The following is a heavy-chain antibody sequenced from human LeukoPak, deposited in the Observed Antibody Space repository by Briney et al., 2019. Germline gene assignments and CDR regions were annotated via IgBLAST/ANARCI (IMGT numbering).Heavy chain of an antibody. CDR3: ARDPYSGGYGDYYYYYMDL. J-gene: IGHJ6*03. D-gene: IGHD1-26*01. V-gene: IGHV3-21*01. CDR1: GFTFSNYN. Sequence: GGSLRLSCAASGFTFSNYNMNWVRQAPGKAMEWVSSITRSGTYIFYVDSVKGRFTISRDNSKNSLYLQMDSLGPEDTAVYYCARDPYSGGYGDYYYYYMDLWGQGTTVTISS. CDR2: ITRSGTYI.